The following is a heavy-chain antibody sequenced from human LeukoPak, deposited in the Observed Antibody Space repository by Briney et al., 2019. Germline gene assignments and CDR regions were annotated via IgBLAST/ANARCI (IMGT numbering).Heavy chain of an antibody. V-gene: IGHV3-30-3*01. J-gene: IGHJ4*02. CDR2: ISYDGSNK. Sequence: GGSLRLSCAASGFTFSSYAMHWVRQAPGKGLEWVAVISYDGSNKYYADSVRGRFTISRDNSKNTLYLQMNSLRAEDTAVYYCARNRGYEITIFGVVKGNFDYWGQGTLVTVSS. CDR3: ARNRGYEITIFGVVKGNFDY. D-gene: IGHD3-3*01. CDR1: GFTFSSYA.